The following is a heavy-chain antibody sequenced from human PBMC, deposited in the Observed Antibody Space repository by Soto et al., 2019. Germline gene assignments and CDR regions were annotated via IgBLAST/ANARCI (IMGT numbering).Heavy chain of an antibody. V-gene: IGHV4-4*07. D-gene: IGHD5-18*01. CDR1: GGSITNHY. Sequence: QVQLQESGPRLVTPSETLTLTCSLSGGSITNHYLGWIRQPPGKGLEFIGRIYPSGRAHYNPSLQSRVTMSVDTSKKQFSLKVNSVTAADTAIYYCARDYDVNTAVDYWYFDLWGRGTLVTVSS. CDR2: IYPSGRA. J-gene: IGHJ2*01. CDR3: ARDYDVNTAVDYWYFDL.